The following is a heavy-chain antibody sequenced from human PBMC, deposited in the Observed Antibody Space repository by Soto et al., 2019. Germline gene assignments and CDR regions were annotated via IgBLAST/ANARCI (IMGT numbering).Heavy chain of an antibody. CDR1: GFSFSSYA. V-gene: IGHV3-30-3*01. CDR3: ARAPPRGIAAPGTCGSGMDV. D-gene: IGHD6-13*01. CDR2: ISYDGNNK. Sequence: QVQVVESGGGVVQPGRSLRLSCAASGFSFSSYAMHWVRQAPGKGLEWVAVISYDGNNKYYADSVKGRITISRDSSKNMVYLQMNGLRPEDTAVYYCARAPPRGIAAPGTCGSGMDVCGQGTPVTVSS. J-gene: IGHJ6*02.